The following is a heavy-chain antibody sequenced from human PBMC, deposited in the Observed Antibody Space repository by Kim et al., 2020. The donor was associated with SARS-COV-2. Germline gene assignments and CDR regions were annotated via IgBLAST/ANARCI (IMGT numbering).Heavy chain of an antibody. CDR3: ARGCRGDCYYPFDY. Sequence: GGSLRLSCAASGFTLSGYAMHWVRQAPGEGLEWVAVIWYDGSDKYYVDSVKGRFTISRDTSKNTIYLEMNSLRAEDTAVYYCARGCRGDCYYPFDYWGQGTRVTVSS. D-gene: IGHD2-21*01. V-gene: IGHV3-33*01. CDR1: GFTLSGYA. J-gene: IGHJ4*02. CDR2: IWYDGSDK.